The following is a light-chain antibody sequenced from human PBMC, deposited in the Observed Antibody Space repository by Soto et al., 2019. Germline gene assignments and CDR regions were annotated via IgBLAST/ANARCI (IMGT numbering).Light chain of an antibody. CDR3: QQYKSFSLT. CDR2: SAS. Sequence: DIPLTQSPSTLSASIGDTITITCRASESVKSWLAWYQQKAGKAPRFLIYSASTLESGVPARFSGSGSGTEFSLTISSLQPDDFAAYYCQQYKSFSLTFGGGTKVDIK. J-gene: IGKJ4*01. V-gene: IGKV1-5*03. CDR1: ESVKSW.